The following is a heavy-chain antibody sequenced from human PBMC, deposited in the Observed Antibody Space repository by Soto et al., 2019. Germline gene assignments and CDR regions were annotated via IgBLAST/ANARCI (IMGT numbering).Heavy chain of an antibody. CDR3: ATGGLRFFDWSRLFYYYYYGMDV. V-gene: IGHV1-24*01. D-gene: IGHD3-9*01. J-gene: IGHJ6*02. CDR2: FDPEDGET. CDR1: GYTLTELS. Sequence: ASVKVSCKVSGYTLTELSMHWVRQAPGKGLEWMGGFDPEDGETIYAQKNKGRVTMTEDTSTDTAYMEKSSLRSEDTAFYYCATGGLRFFDWSRLFYYYYYGMDVWGQGTTVTVSS.